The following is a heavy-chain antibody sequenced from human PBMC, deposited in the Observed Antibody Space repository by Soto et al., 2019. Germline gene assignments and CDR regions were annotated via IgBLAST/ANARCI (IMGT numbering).Heavy chain of an antibody. CDR2: IYHSGST. D-gene: IGHD6-13*01. J-gene: IGHJ4*02. Sequence: PSETLSLTCAVSGASISSTWWSWVRQPPGKGLEWIGEIYHSGSTNYNPSLKSRVTISVDKSKNQFSMKVNSLTAADTAVYYCATSPGSVAGDYWGQGTLVTVSS. CDR3: ATSPGSVAGDY. V-gene: IGHV4-4*02. CDR1: GASISSTW.